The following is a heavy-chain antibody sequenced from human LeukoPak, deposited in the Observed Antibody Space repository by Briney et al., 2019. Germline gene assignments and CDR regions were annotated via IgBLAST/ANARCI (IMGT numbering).Heavy chain of an antibody. CDR2: IYYSRST. Sequence: SETLSLTCTVSGGSISSYYWSWIRQPPGKGLEWIGYIYYSRSTNYNPSLKSRVTISVDTSKNQFSLKLSSVTAADTAVYYCARLDAPDAFDIWGQGTMVTVSS. D-gene: IGHD2-2*03. CDR3: ARLDAPDAFDI. J-gene: IGHJ3*02. CDR1: GGSISSYY. V-gene: IGHV4-59*08.